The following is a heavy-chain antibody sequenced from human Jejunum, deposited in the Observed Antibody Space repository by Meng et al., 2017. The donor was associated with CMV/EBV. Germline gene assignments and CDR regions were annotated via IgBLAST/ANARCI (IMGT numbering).Heavy chain of an antibody. J-gene: IGHJ4*02. D-gene: IGHD3-3*01. CDR2: ISGSSKDL. Sequence: ASGFTFSTYGMTCVRRDPGTGLEWVSSISGSSKDLQYADSVKGRFTVSRDNATNSLYLQMNSLRAEDTAVYYCARAQDRFLGWLPDHWGQGTLVTVSS. CDR1: GFTFSTYG. V-gene: IGHV3-21*01. CDR3: ARAQDRFLGWLPDH.